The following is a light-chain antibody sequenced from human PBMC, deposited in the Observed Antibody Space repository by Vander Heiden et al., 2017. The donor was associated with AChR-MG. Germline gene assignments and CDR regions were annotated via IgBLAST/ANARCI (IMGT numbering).Light chain of an antibody. Sequence: QSALTQPPSASGSPGQSVTISCTGPSSDVGGYNYVSWYQQHPGKAPKLMIYEVSKRPSGVPDRFSGSKSGNTASLTVSGRQAEDEADYYCSSYAGSNHYVFGTGTKVTVL. CDR3: SSYAGSNHYV. J-gene: IGLJ1*01. CDR1: SSDVGGYNY. V-gene: IGLV2-8*01. CDR2: EVS.